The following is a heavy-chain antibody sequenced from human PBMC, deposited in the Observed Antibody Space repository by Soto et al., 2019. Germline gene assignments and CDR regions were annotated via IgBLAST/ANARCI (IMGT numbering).Heavy chain of an antibody. D-gene: IGHD3-10*01. CDR3: VRDSGWPILNFDS. CDR1: GFDFRSYG. V-gene: IGHV3-30*03. J-gene: IGHJ4*02. Sequence: GGSLRLSCTASGFDFRSYGIHWVRQAPGRGLEWVAAASYDGSETYYADSAKGRFTVSKEISKNTAFLQMNALRHEDTAVYFCVRDSGWPILNFDSWGQGTLVTVSS. CDR2: ASYDGSET.